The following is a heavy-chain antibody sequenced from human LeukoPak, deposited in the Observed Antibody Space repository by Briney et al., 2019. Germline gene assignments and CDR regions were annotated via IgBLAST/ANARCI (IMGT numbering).Heavy chain of an antibody. J-gene: IGHJ3*02. CDR2: IYYSGST. V-gene: IGHV4-31*03. Sequence: SQTLSLTCTVSGGSISSGGYYWSWIRQHPGKGLEWIGYIYYSGSTYYNPSLKSRVTISADTSKNQFSLKLSSVTAADTAVYYCARDHHYYDSSHDAFDIWGQGTMVTVSS. D-gene: IGHD3-22*01. CDR3: ARDHHYYDSSHDAFDI. CDR1: GGSISSGGYY.